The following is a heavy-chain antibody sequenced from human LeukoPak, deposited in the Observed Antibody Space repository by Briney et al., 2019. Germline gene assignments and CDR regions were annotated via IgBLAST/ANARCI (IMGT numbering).Heavy chain of an antibody. D-gene: IGHD2-15*01. CDR1: GYTLTELS. V-gene: IGHV1-24*01. J-gene: IGHJ4*02. CDR2: FDPDDSET. CDR3: ATGPSRHWVVVPDS. Sequence: ASVKVSFKVSGYTLTELSMHWVRHSPERGLEWMGGFDPDDSETIYAQKFQGRVTMTEDTSTDTAYMELSSLRSEDTAVYYCATGPSRHWVVVPDSWGQGTLVTVSS.